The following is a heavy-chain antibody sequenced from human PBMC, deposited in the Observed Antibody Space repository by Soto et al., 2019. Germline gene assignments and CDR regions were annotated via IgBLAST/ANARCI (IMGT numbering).Heavy chain of an antibody. CDR3: AKDGGYSGYDEYDY. CDR2: ISGSGGST. Sequence: GGSLRLSCAASGFTFYEFGMSWVRQVPGKGLEWVSAISGSGGSTYYADSVKGRFTISRDNSKNTLYLQMNSLRAEDTAVYYCAKDGGYSGYDEYDYWGQGTLVTVSS. V-gene: IGHV3-23*01. D-gene: IGHD5-12*01. CDR1: GFTFYEFG. J-gene: IGHJ4*02.